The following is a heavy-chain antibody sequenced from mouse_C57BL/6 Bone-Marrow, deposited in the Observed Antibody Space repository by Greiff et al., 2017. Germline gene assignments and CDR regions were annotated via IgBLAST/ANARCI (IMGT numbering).Heavy chain of an antibody. CDR1: GYTFTSYW. CDR2: IDPSDSYT. D-gene: IGHD2-12*01. V-gene: IGHV1-50*01. Sequence: QVQLQQPGAELVKPGASVKLSCKASGYTFTSYWMQWVKQRPGQGLEWIGEIDPSDSYTNYNQKFKGKATLTVDTSSSTAYMQLSSLTSEDSAVYYCAVTPWVAYGGQGTLVTVSA. CDR3: AVTPWVAY. J-gene: IGHJ3*01.